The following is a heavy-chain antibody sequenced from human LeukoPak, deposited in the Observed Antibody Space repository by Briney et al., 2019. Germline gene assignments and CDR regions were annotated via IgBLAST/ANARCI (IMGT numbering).Heavy chain of an antibody. CDR2: INPNSGGT. D-gene: IGHD3-22*01. CDR3: ARVYYYDSSGYDFDH. Sequence: ASVKVSCKASGYTFTGHYMHWVRQAPGQGLEWMGWINPNSGGTNYAQKFQGRVTMTRDTSISTAYMELSRLRSDDTAVYYCARVYYYDSSGYDFDHWGQGTLVTVSS. J-gene: IGHJ4*02. CDR1: GYTFTGHY. V-gene: IGHV1-2*02.